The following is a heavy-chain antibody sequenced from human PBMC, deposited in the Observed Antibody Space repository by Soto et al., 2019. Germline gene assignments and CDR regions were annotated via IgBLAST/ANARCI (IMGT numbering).Heavy chain of an antibody. CDR3: ARPDYDSSGYFDWYFVL. V-gene: IGHV5-10-1*01. J-gene: IGHJ2*01. CDR1: GYSFTSYW. CDR2: IDPSDSYT. D-gene: IGHD3-22*01. Sequence: EVQLVQSGAEVKKPGESLRISCKGSGYSFTSYWISWVRQMPGKGLEWMGRIDPSDSYTNYSPSFQGHVTISADKSISTAYLQWSSLKASDTAMYYCARPDYDSSGYFDWYFVLWGRGTLVTVSS.